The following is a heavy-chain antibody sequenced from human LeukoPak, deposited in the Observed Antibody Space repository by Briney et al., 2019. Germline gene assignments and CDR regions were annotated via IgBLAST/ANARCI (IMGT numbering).Heavy chain of an antibody. J-gene: IGHJ4*02. D-gene: IGHD2-15*01. CDR1: GGSISSYY. CDR2: NYYSGSA. Sequence: SETLGLICTVSGGSISSYYWNWIRQPPGRGLEWIGYNYYSGSANYNPSLKRRVTSSVDTYKNQFSPKLSSVTAADTAVYYCARDGCCSGGTCPDLDYWGQGALVTVSS. CDR3: ARDGCCSGGTCPDLDY. V-gene: IGHV4-59*01.